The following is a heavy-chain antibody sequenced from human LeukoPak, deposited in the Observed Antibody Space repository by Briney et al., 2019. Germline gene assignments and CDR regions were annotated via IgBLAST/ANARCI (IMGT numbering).Heavy chain of an antibody. CDR1: GGTFSSYA. CDR3: ARAKAGSSTDY. CDR2: IIPIFGTA. Sequence: SVKVSCKASGGTFSSYAISWVRQAPGQGREWMGGIIPIFGTANYAQKLQGRVTMTTDTSTSTAYMELRSLRSDDTAVYYCARAKAGSSTDYWGQGTLVTVSS. J-gene: IGHJ4*02. D-gene: IGHD6-6*01. V-gene: IGHV1-69*05.